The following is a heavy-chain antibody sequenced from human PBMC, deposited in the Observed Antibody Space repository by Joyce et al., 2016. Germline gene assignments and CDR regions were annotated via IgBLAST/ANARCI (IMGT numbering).Heavy chain of an antibody. V-gene: IGHV4-59*01. CDR3: ARTGYTSGWYGYYFDY. J-gene: IGHJ4*02. CDR2: VYHRGST. D-gene: IGHD6-19*01. CDR1: GDSISGYY. Sequence: QVQLQESGPGLVKPSETLSLTCSFSGDSISGYYWSWIRQSPGKGLEWIGYVYHRGSTNYNPSLKSRVTISVDTSKNQFSLKLKSVTAADTAVYYCARTGYTSGWYGYYFDYWGQGTLVTVSS.